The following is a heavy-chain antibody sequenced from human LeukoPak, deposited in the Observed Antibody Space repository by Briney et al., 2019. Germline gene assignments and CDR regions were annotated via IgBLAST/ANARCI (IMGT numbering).Heavy chain of an antibody. CDR1: GDFISGYY. Sequence: SETLSLTCTVSGDFISGYYWTWIRQPPGKGLGWIGYIFYTGSNRYNRSLKSRVTTSLDTSMNHYSLNLSQMTAADTAFDYCARYSGTYIPFWGKGTQVSVSS. CDR3: ARYSGTYIPF. J-gene: IGHJ6*04. D-gene: IGHD1-26*01. CDR2: IFYTGSN. V-gene: IGHV4-59*08.